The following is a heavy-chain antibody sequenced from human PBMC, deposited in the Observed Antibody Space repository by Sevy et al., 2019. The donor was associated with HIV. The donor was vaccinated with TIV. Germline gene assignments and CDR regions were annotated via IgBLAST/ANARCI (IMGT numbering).Heavy chain of an antibody. J-gene: IGHJ6*03. V-gene: IGHV3-7*01. CDR2: IKQDGSER. Sequence: GGSLRLSCAASGFTFSNYWMNWVRQAPGKGLEWVANIKQDGSERYYVDSVRGRFTISRDNAKNSLYPQMNSLRAEDTAMYYCARRTYYYGSRNYAMDVWGKGTTVTVSS. CDR3: ARRTYYYGSRNYAMDV. CDR1: GFTFSNYW. D-gene: IGHD3-10*01.